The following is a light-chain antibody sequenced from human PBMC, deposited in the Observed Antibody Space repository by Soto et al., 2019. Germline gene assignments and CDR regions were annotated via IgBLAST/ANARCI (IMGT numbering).Light chain of an antibody. V-gene: IGKV3-20*01. CDR3: QQYLTSPTWT. CDR1: QSVSSSY. CDR2: GAS. J-gene: IGKJ1*01. Sequence: EIVLTQSPGTLSLSPGERATLSCRASQSVSSSYLAWYQQKPGQAPRLLIYGASSRATGIPDRFSGSGSGTDFTLTISRLEPEDFAVYYCQQYLTSPTWTFGQGTKVEI.